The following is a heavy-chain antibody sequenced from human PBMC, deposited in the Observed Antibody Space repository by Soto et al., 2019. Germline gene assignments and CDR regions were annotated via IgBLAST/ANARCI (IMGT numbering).Heavy chain of an antibody. D-gene: IGHD6-6*01. J-gene: IGHJ4*02. CDR2: IIPMFGTT. Sequence: VQLVQSGAEVKKPGSSVKVSCKASGDTFSSYGINWVRQAPGQGLEWMGRIIPMFGTTNYAQKFRGRVTITADEPTSTAYMELSSLRSEDTAVYYCARAGIAARQCIDDWGQGSLVTVSS. CDR3: ARAGIAARQCIDD. V-gene: IGHV1-69*15. CDR1: GDTFSSYG.